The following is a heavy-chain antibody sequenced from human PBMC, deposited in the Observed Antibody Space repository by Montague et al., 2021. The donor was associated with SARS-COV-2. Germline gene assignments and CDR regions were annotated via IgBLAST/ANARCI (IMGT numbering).Heavy chain of an antibody. CDR3: ARHGGVNKFDP. J-gene: IGHJ5*02. V-gene: IGHV4-39*01. CDR1: GGSISSSDYY. CDR2: IYYTGRT. Sequence: SETLSLTCTVSGGSISSSDYYWGWIRQPPGKELEWIGSIYYTGRTYYKPSLKSRVTMSVDTSENQFSLKLTSVTVADTALYYCARHGGVNKFDPWGQGTLVSVSS. D-gene: IGHD2/OR15-2a*01.